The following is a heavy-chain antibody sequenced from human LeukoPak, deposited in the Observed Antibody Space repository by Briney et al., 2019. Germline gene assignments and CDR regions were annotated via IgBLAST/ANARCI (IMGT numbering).Heavy chain of an antibody. CDR2: ISGSGGST. CDR1: GFTFDDYG. V-gene: IGHV3-23*01. D-gene: IGHD2-15*01. J-gene: IGHJ4*02. Sequence: GGSLRLSCAASGFTFDDYGMSWVRQAPGKGLEWVSAISGSGGSTYYADSVKGRFTISRDNSKNTLYLQMNSLRAEDTAVYYCAKDRSTYCSGGSCYIHFDYWGQGTLVTVSS. CDR3: AKDRSTYCSGGSCYIHFDY.